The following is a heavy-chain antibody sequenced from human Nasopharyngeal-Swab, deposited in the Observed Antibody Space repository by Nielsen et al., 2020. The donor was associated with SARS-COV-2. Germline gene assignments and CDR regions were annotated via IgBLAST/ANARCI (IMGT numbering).Heavy chain of an antibody. V-gene: IGHV3-23*01. Sequence: GESLKISCAASGLTFSTYGWNWVRQAPGKGLEWVSTISVSDGNTHYADSVKGRFTISRDNSKNTLYLQMNSLRAEDTAIYYCGSMFAAAWGQGALVTVPS. CDR2: ISVSDGNT. D-gene: IGHD6-13*01. J-gene: IGHJ1*01. CDR1: GLTFSTYG. CDR3: GSMFAAA.